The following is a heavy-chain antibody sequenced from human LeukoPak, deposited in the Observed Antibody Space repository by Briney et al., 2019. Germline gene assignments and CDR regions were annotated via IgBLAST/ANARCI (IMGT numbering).Heavy chain of an antibody. V-gene: IGHV1-8*03. CDR2: MNPNSGNT. J-gene: IGHJ4*02. CDR1: GYTFTSYD. CDR3: ARDDTGRDGYNSVGFFDY. D-gene: IGHD5-24*01. Sequence: ASVKVSCKASGYTFTSYDINWVRQATGQGLEWMGWMNPNSGNTGYAQKFQGRVTITRNTSISTAYMELSSLRSEDTAVYYCARDDTGRDGYNSVGFFDYWGQGTLVTVSS.